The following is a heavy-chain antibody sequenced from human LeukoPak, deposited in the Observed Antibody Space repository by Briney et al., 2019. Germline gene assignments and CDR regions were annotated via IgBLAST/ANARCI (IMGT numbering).Heavy chain of an antibody. V-gene: IGHV3-23*01. CDR2: ISGSGGST. Sequence: GSLRLSCAASGFTFSSYAMSWVRQAPGKGPEWVSSISGSGGSTYYADSVKGRFTISRDNSKNTLYLQMNSLRGDDTAVYYCAKGTRHSSSWFLFDYWGQGTLVTVSS. CDR1: GFTFSSYA. D-gene: IGHD6-13*01. J-gene: IGHJ4*02. CDR3: AKGTRHSSSWFLFDY.